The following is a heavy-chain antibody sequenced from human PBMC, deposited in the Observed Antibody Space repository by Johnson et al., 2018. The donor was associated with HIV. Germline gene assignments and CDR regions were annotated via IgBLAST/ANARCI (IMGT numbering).Heavy chain of an antibody. CDR1: GFSFGDYW. CDR3: ARDGGSPTLVWDDAFDI. CDR2: ISTSGSTI. V-gene: IGHV3-11*04. D-gene: IGHD2-15*01. Sequence: QVQLVESGGGVVQPGRSLRLSCAASGFSFGDYWMTWVRQAPGKGLEWVSYISTSGSTIYYADSVKGRFTISRDNAKNSLFLQMNSLRAEDTAVYYCARDGGSPTLVWDDAFDIWGQGTMVTVSS. J-gene: IGHJ3*02.